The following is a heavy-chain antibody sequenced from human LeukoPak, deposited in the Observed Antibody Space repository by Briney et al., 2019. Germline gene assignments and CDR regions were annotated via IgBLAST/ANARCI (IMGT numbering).Heavy chain of an antibody. CDR3: ARSPQGTATTANWLDP. J-gene: IGHJ5*02. D-gene: IGHD4-17*01. CDR2: IYYSGST. Sequence: SETLSLTCTVSGGSISSSSYYWGWIRQPPGKGLEWIGSIYYSGSTYYNPSLKSRVTISVDTSKNQFSLKLSSVTAADTAVYYCARSPQGTATTANWLDPWGQGTLVTVSS. CDR1: GGSISSSSYY. V-gene: IGHV4-39*07.